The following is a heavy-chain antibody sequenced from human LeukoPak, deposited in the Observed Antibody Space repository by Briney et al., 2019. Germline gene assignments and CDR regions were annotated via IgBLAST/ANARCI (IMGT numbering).Heavy chain of an antibody. J-gene: IGHJ4*02. Sequence: PGRSLRLSCAASGFTFDDYAMHWVRQAPGKGLEWVSGISWNSGSIGYADSVKGRFTISRDNAKNSLYLQMNSLRAEDTALYYCAKDICGGSNCYYFGYWGQGTLVTVSS. CDR3: AKDICGGSNCYYFGY. CDR1: GFTFDDYA. V-gene: IGHV3-9*01. CDR2: ISWNSGSI. D-gene: IGHD1-26*01.